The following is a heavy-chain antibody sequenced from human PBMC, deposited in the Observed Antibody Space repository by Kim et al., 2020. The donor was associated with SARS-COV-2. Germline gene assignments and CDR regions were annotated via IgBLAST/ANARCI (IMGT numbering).Heavy chain of an antibody. Sequence: AGAVQGRVTITRDNARNTLYIEMNNLQAEDTAIYYCAKWHINSNNHDDFDLWGQGTLVTVAS. J-gene: IGHJ3*01. CDR3: AKWHINSNNHDDFDL. D-gene: IGHD2-21*01. V-gene: IGHV3-23*05.